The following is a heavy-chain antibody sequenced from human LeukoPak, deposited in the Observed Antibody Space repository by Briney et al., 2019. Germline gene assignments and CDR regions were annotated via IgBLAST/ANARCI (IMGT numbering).Heavy chain of an antibody. CDR1: GGTFSSYA. CDR3: AGGSYDFWSGYYSAGPDY. D-gene: IGHD3-3*01. Sequence: ASVKVSCKASGGTFSSYAISWVRQAPGQGLEWMGGIIPIFGTANYAQKFQGRVTITADKSTSTAYMELSSLRSEDTAVYYCAGGSYDFWSGYYSAGPDYWGQGTLVTVSS. V-gene: IGHV1-69*06. CDR2: IIPIFGTA. J-gene: IGHJ4*02.